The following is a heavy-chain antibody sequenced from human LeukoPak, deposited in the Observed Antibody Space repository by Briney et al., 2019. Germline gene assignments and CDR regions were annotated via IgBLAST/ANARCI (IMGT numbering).Heavy chain of an antibody. CDR3: ARDVDTAAGFGMGV. V-gene: IGHV1-69*04. J-gene: IGHJ6*02. Sequence: ASVKVSCKASGGTFSSYAISWVRQAPGQGLEWMGRIIPIFGIANYAQKFQGRVTITADKSTSTAYMELSSLRSEDTAVYYCARDVDTAAGFGMGVWGQGTTVTVSS. D-gene: IGHD5-18*01. CDR2: IIPIFGIA. CDR1: GGTFSSYA.